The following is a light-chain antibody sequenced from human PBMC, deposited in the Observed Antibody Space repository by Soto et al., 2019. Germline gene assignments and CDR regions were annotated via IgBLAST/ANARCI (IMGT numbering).Light chain of an antibody. CDR2: GAS. J-gene: IGKJ2*01. CDR1: QSVSSN. V-gene: IGKV3-15*01. CDR3: QHYNTWNT. Sequence: EIVMTQSPATLSVSPGERATLSCRASQSVSSNLAWYQQQPGQAPRLLIYGASTRATGIAARFSGSGSGTDLSLTISSLQSAEFSVYYCQHYNTWNTFGQGTKLEIK.